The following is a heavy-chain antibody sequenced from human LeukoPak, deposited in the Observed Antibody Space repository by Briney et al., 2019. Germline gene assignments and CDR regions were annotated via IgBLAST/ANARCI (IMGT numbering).Heavy chain of an antibody. D-gene: IGHD3-22*01. CDR3: ASGYYYDSSGYYPFDY. CDR2: IYSGGSK. V-gene: IGHV3-53*01. J-gene: IGHJ4*02. Sequence: SGGSLRLSCAASGFTVSSNYMSWVRQAPGKGLEWGSVIYSGGSKYYADSVKGRFTISRDNSKNTLYLQMNSLRAEDTAVYYCASGYYYDSSGYYPFDYWGQGTLVTVSS. CDR1: GFTVSSNY.